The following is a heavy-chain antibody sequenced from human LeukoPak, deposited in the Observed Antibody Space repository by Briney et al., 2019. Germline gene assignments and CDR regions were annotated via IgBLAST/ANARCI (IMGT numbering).Heavy chain of an antibody. CDR3: ARGRCSSTSCYTGGYYYYYYMDV. J-gene: IGHJ6*03. D-gene: IGHD2-2*02. CDR2: INHSGST. Sequence: SETLSLTCAVYGGSFSGYYWSWIRQPPGKGLEWIGEINHSGSTNYNPSLKSRVTISVDTSRNQFSLKLSSVTAADTAVYYCARGRCSSTSCYTGGYYYYYYMDVWGKGTTVTVSS. CDR1: GGSFSGYY. V-gene: IGHV4-34*01.